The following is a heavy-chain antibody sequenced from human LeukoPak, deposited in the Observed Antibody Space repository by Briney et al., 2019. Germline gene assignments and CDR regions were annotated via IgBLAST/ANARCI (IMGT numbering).Heavy chain of an antibody. V-gene: IGHV3-23*01. D-gene: IGHD2-2*01. CDR2: ISGSGGST. CDR3: AKEGCSSTSCYFDYYYYGMDV. Sequence: GGSLRLSCAASGFTFSSYAMSWVRQAPGKGLEWVSAISGSGGSTYYADSVKGRFTISRDNSKNTLYLQMNSLRAEDTAVYYCAKEGCSSTSCYFDYYYYGMDVWVQGTTVTVSS. J-gene: IGHJ6*02. CDR1: GFTFSSYA.